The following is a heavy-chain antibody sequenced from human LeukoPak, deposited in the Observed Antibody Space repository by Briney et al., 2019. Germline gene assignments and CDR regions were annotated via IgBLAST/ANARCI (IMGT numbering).Heavy chain of an antibody. D-gene: IGHD3-10*01. J-gene: IGHJ4*02. CDR3: ARTRYYYNSRSYGAPYYFDY. CDR1: GGSISSNSYY. CDR2: IYYSGST. V-gene: IGHV4-39*01. Sequence: SETLSLTCAVSGGSISSNSYYWGWIRQPPGKGLEWIGSIYYSGSTYYNPSLKSRVTISVDTSKNQFSLKLSSVTAADTTVYYCARTRYYYNSRSYGAPYYFDYWGQGTLVTVSS.